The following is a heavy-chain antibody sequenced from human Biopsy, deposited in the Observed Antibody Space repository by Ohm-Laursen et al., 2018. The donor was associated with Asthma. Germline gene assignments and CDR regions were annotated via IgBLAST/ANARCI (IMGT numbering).Heavy chain of an antibody. V-gene: IGHV1-3*01. CDR3: ARTYYDFLTGQVNDVFAI. D-gene: IGHD3-9*01. CDR2: INAGNGNT. J-gene: IGHJ3*02. Sequence: ASVKVSCKSSGYTFINYAIHWVRQAPGQRLEWMGWINAGNGNTKYSQKFQGRVTITRDTSASTAYMDLSSLRSEDTAVYYCARTYYDFLTGQVNDVFAIWGQGTMVTVSS. CDR1: GYTFINYA.